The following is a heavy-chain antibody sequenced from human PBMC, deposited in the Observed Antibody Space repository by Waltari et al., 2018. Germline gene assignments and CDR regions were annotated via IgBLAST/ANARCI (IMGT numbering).Heavy chain of an antibody. CDR2: IIPRRGMA. J-gene: IGHJ5*02. V-gene: IGHV1-69*09. D-gene: IGHD1-7*01. CDR3: ARDGGNNWNYVWFDP. CDR1: GGTFSSYA. Sequence: QVQLVQSGAEVKKPGSSVKVSCKASGGTFSSYAVSWVRQARGQGHGWMGRIIPRRGMANGALKCKGRVTITADKSTSTAYMELSSLRSEDTAVYYCARDGGNNWNYVWFDPWGQGTLVTVSS.